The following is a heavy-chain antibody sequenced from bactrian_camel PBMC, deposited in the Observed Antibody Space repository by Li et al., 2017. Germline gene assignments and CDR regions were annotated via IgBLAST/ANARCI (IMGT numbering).Heavy chain of an antibody. CDR1: GFSFDDAE. J-gene: IGHJ6*01. D-gene: IGHD6*01. V-gene: IGHV3S63*01. CDR2: ISSDGTA. Sequence: QLVESGGGSVQAGETLRLSCTASGFSFDDAEMGWYRQAPGNQCEQVSSISSDGTAVYADSVKGRFTVSRDNAKNTLYLQLNSLKTEDTAMYYCAKDSLEIVGTWLPLTDFSYWGQGTQVTVS. CDR3: AKDSLEIVGTWLPLTDFSY.